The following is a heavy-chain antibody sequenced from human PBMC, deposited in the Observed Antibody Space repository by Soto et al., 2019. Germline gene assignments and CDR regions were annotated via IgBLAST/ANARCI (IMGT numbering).Heavy chain of an antibody. V-gene: IGHV3-33*01. J-gene: IGHJ6*02. CDR2: IWYDGSNK. D-gene: IGHD6-19*01. CDR3: ARETGYSSGWYPSDYYYGMDV. CDR1: GFTFSSYG. Sequence: PGGSLRLSCAASGFTFSSYGMHWVRQAPGKGLEWVAVIWYDGSNKYYADSVKGRFTISRDNSKNTLYLQMNSLRAEDTAVYYCARETGYSSGWYPSDYYYGMDVWGQGTTVTVSS.